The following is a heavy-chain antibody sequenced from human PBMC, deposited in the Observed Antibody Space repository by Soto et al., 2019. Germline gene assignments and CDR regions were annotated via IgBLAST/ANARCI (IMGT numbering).Heavy chain of an antibody. V-gene: IGHV1-8*01. CDR3: ARMATSGTLNWFDP. Sequence: QVQLVQSGAQVKKPGASVKVSCKASGYTFGNNDISWVRQATGQGLEWMGWMNPNSGNTGYAQKFQGRVSMTRNTSITTAYLELSSLRSDDTAIYYWARMATSGTLNWFDPWGQGTLVIVSS. J-gene: IGHJ5*02. CDR2: MNPNSGNT. CDR1: GYTFGNND.